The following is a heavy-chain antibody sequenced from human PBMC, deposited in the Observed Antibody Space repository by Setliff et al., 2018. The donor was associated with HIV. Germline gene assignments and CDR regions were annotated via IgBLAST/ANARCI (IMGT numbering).Heavy chain of an antibody. V-gene: IGHV5-51*01. Sequence: RGESLKISCRGSGYSFTNYWIGWVRQMPGRGLEWMGIIYPGDSDTRYSPSFEDQVTMSADKSINTAYLQWNSLKASDTAMYYCARQPTDTSGYNNWFDSWGQGTLVTVSS. J-gene: IGHJ5*01. CDR1: GYSFTNYW. CDR2: IYPGDSDT. D-gene: IGHD3-3*01. CDR3: ARQPTDTSGYNNWFDS.